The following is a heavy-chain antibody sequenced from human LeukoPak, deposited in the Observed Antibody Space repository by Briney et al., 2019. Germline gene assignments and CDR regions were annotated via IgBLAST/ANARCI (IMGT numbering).Heavy chain of an antibody. V-gene: IGHV1-8*02. CDR1: GYTFTSYG. D-gene: IGHD3-9*01. CDR2: MNPNSGNT. Sequence: ASVKVSCKASGYTFTSYGINWVRQATGQGLEWMGWMNPNSGNTGYAQKFQGRVTMTRNTSISTAYMELSSLRSEDTAVYYCARGGDCDILTGYFWIDYCYGMDVWGQGTTVTVSS. CDR3: ARGGDCDILTGYFWIDYCYGMDV. J-gene: IGHJ6*02.